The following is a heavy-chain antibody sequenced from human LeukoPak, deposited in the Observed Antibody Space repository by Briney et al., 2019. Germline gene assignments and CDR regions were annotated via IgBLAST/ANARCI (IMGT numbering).Heavy chain of an antibody. Sequence: GGSLRLSCAGSGFTFGSYSMNWVRHAPGKGLEWVSYIGHTGSITDYADSVKGRFTISRDNAKNSLYLRMNTLRAEDTAVYYCVRDGAVVTSGSYPWRYFQYWGQGTLVTVSS. CDR3: VRDGAVVTSGSYPWRYFQY. CDR2: IGHTGSIT. J-gene: IGHJ1*01. CDR1: GFTFGSYS. V-gene: IGHV3-48*04. D-gene: IGHD3-10*01.